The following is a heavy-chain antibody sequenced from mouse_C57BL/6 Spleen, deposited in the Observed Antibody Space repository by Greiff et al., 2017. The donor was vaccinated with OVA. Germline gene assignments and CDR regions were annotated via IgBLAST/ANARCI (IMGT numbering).Heavy chain of an antibody. V-gene: IGHV6-6*01. CDR3: TWNWEEGYFDV. Sequence: EVKLMEPGGGLVQPGGSMKLSCAASGFTFSDAWMDWVRQSPEKGLEWVADIRNKANNHATYYAESVKGKFTISRDESKSSVYLHMNSLRAEDTGVYYCTWNWEEGYFDVWGTGTTVTVSS. D-gene: IGHD4-1*01. J-gene: IGHJ1*03. CDR1: GFTFSDAW. CDR2: IRNKANNHAT.